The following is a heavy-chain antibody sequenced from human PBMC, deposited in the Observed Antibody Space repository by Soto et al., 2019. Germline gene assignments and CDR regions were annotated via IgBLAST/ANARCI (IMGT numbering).Heavy chain of an antibody. CDR3: LAVSGILDLLLFDI. CDR1: GFTFDDYA. V-gene: IGHV3-9*01. D-gene: IGHD6-19*01. CDR2: ITWNSDSI. J-gene: IGHJ3*02. Sequence: EVQLVESGGGVVQPGRSLRLSCAASGFTFDDYAMHWVRQVPGKGLEWVSGITWNSDSIDYADSVKGRFTISRDNAKNSIYLQMNSLRPEDTALYYCLAVSGILDLLLFDIWGPGTMVTFSS.